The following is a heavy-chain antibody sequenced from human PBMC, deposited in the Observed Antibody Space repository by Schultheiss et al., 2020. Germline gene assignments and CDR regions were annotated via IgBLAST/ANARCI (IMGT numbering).Heavy chain of an antibody. V-gene: IGHV4-59*12. CDR2: IYYSGST. D-gene: IGHD3-3*01. CDR3: ARELELTYDFWSGYPPRWYYYGMDV. Sequence: SETLSLTCTVSGGSISSYYWSWIRQPPGKGLEWIGYIYYSGSTNYNPSLKSRVTISVDTSKNQFSLKLSSVTAADTAVYYCARELELTYDFWSGYPPRWYYYGMDVWGKGTTVTVSS. J-gene: IGHJ6*04. CDR1: GGSISSYY.